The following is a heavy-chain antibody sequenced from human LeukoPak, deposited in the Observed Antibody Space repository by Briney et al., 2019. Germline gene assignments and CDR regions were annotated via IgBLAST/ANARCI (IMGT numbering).Heavy chain of an antibody. CDR2: INPNSGGT. Sequence: GASVKLSCKASVYTFTGYYMHWVRQAPGQALEWRGWINPNSGGTNYAQRFQGSVTMTRDTSISTAYMELSRLRSDDTAVYYCARTYSSSSWLDYWGQGTLVTVSS. J-gene: IGHJ4*02. V-gene: IGHV1-2*02. D-gene: IGHD6-6*01. CDR1: VYTFTGYY. CDR3: ARTYSSSSWLDY.